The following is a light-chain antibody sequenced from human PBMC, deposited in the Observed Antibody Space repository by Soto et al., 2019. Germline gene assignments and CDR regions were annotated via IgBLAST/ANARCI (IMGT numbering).Light chain of an antibody. J-gene: IGKJ2*01. V-gene: IGKV1-5*03. CDR3: QRYNGYPYT. CDR2: KTS. Sequence: DIQMTQSPSTLSASVGDRVTITCRASQSISTYLAWYQQKPGKAPKLLIYKTSTLETGVPSRFSGSGSGTEFILTINTLQPDDFATYYCQRYNGYPYTFGQGTKLEIK. CDR1: QSISTY.